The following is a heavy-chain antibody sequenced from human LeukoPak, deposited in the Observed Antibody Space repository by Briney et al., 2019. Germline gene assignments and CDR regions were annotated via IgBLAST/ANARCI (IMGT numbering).Heavy chain of an antibody. J-gene: IGHJ3*01. CDR3: ASDPGYSEFDV. Sequence: PGGSLRLSCAASGFNFISHWMTWVRQAPGKGLEWVANIRQDEGEKYYADSVTGRFTISRDNAKNSVSLQMNSLRAEDTAVYSCASDPGYSEFDVWGQGAMVIVSS. D-gene: IGHD4-11*01. CDR1: GFNFISHW. CDR2: IRQDEGEK. V-gene: IGHV3-7*01.